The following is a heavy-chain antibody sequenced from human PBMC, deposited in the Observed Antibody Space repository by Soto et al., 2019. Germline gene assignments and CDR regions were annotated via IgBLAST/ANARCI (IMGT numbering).Heavy chain of an antibody. CDR1: GYTFTSYY. D-gene: IGHD3-3*01. CDR3: ARDSRSWSGYSDFVPLYYYYYGMDV. Sequence: GASVKVSCKASGYTFTSYYMHWVRQAPGQGLEWMGIINPSGGSTSYAQKFQGRVTMTRDTSTSTVYMELSSLRCEDTAVYYCARDSRSWSGYSDFVPLYYYYYGMDVWGQGTTVTVS. J-gene: IGHJ6*02. CDR2: INPSGGST. V-gene: IGHV1-46*01.